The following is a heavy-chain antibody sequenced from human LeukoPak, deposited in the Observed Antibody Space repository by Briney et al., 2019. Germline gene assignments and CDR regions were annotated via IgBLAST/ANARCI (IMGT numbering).Heavy chain of an antibody. D-gene: IGHD2/OR15-2a*01. V-gene: IGHV3-74*01. CDR2: INSDGSST. CDR1: GFTFSSHW. CDR3: ARDAKPDSKTTSPNY. J-gene: IGHJ4*02. Sequence: GGSLRLSCAASGFTFSSHWMHWVRQIPGKGLVWVSRINSDGSSTNYADSVKGRFAISRDNAKNTLYLQMNSLRAEDTAVYYCARDAKPDSKTTSPNYWGQGTLVTVSS.